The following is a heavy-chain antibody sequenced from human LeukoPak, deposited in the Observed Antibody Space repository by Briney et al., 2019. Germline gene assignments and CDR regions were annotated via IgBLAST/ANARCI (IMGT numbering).Heavy chain of an antibody. Sequence: GGSLRLSCAASGFTFSSYSMNWVRQAPGKGLEWVSSISSSSSYIYYADSVKGRFTISRDNAKNSLYLQMNSLRAEDTAVYYCARQTTVTTPYFDYWGQGTLVTVSS. V-gene: IGHV3-21*01. CDR1: GFTFSSYS. J-gene: IGHJ4*02. CDR2: ISSSSSYI. D-gene: IGHD4-17*01. CDR3: ARQTTVTTPYFDY.